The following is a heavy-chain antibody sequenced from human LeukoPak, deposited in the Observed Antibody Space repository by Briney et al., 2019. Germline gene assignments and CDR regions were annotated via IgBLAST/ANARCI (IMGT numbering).Heavy chain of an antibody. CDR1: GGSISSGSYY. V-gene: IGHV4-61*02. J-gene: IGHJ4*02. CDR3: ARGEMATIYYFDY. CDR2: IYTSGST. Sequence: SQNLSLTCTVSGGSISSGSYYWSWIRQPAGKGLEWIGRIYTSGSTNYNPSLKSRVTISVDTSKNQFSLKRSSVTAADTAVYYCARGEMATIYYFDYWGQGTLVTVSS. D-gene: IGHD5-24*01.